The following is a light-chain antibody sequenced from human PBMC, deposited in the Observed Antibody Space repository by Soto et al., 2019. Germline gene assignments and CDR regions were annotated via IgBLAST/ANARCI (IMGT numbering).Light chain of an antibody. V-gene: IGKV3-15*01. CDR1: QSVSSN. J-gene: IGKJ2*01. CDR2: GAS. Sequence: EIVMTQSPATLSVSPGERATLSCRASQSVSSNLAWYQQKPGQAPRLLIYGASTRATGIPGRCSGSGSGTECTLTISSLQSEDFAVYYCQQYNNWPPYTFGQGTKREIK. CDR3: QQYNNWPPYT.